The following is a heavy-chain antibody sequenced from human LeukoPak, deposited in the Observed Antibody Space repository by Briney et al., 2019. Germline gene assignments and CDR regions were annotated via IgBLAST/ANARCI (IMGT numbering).Heavy chain of an antibody. CDR3: SRGTAVAFDY. D-gene: IGHD6-19*01. J-gene: IGHJ4*02. V-gene: IGHV1-2*06. CDR2: INPNSGGT. CDR1: GYTFTGYY. Sequence: ASVKVSCQASGYTFTGYYMHWVRQAPGQGLEWMGRINPNSGGTKYAQKFQGRVTMTRDTSISPADMELSRPKSDDTAVYYWSRGTAVAFDYWGQGTLVSVSS.